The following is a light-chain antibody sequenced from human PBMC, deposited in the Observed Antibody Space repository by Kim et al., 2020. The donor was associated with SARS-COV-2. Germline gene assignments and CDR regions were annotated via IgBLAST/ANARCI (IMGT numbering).Light chain of an antibody. Sequence: DIQMTQSPSSLSAFVGDRVTITCRASQSISSYLNWYQQKPGKAPKLLIYGASSLQSRVPSRFSGSGSGTDFTLTISSLQPEDFATYYCQPSYSTPLTFGGGTKVDIK. CDR3: QPSYSTPLT. J-gene: IGKJ4*01. CDR2: GAS. CDR1: QSISSY. V-gene: IGKV1-39*01.